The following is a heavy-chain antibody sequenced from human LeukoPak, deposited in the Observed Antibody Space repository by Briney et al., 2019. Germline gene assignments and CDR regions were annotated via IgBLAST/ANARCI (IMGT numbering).Heavy chain of an antibody. CDR2: IYYSGST. Sequence: PSETLSLTCTVSGGSISNYYWSWIRQPPGKGLEWIGYIYYSGSTNYNPSLKSRVTISVDTSKNQFSLKLSSVTAADTAVYYCARATIFGVVINAFDIWGQGTMVTVSS. D-gene: IGHD3-3*01. CDR3: ARATIFGVVINAFDI. CDR1: GGSISNYY. J-gene: IGHJ3*02. V-gene: IGHV4-59*01.